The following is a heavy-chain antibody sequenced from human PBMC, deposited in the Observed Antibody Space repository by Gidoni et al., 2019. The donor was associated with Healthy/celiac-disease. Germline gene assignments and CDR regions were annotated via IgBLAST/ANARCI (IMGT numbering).Heavy chain of an antibody. V-gene: IGHV1-69*01. Sequence: QVQLVQSGAEVKKPGSSVKVSCKASGGTFSSYAIGWVRQAPGQGLEWMGGIIPIFGTANYAQKFQGRVTITADESTSTAYMELSSLRSEDTAVYYCASLGYCSGGSCYPGFDYWGQGTLVTVSS. CDR1: GGTFSSYA. J-gene: IGHJ4*02. D-gene: IGHD2-15*01. CDR3: ASLGYCSGGSCYPGFDY. CDR2: IIPIFGTA.